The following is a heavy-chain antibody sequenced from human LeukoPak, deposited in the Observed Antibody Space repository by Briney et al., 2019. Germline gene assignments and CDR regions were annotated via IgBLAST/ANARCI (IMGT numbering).Heavy chain of an antibody. J-gene: IGHJ4*02. V-gene: IGHV1-69*05. Sequence: SVKVSCKASGGTFSSYAISWVRQAPGQGLEWMGRIIPIFGTANYAQKFQGRVTITTDESTSTAYMELSSLRSEDTAVYYCARGGYCSGGSCSPYYFDYWGQGTLVTVFS. CDR1: GGTFSSYA. D-gene: IGHD2-15*01. CDR2: IIPIFGTA. CDR3: ARGGYCSGGSCSPYYFDY.